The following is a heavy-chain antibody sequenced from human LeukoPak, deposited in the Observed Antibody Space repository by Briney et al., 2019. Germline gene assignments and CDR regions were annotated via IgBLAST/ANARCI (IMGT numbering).Heavy chain of an antibody. Sequence: PGGSLRLSCAASGFTFSSYSMNWVRQAPGKGLEWVSSISSSSSYIYYADSVKGRFTISRDNAKNSLYLQMNSLRAEDTAVYYCARDRQYDNPWDYRGQGTLVTVSS. J-gene: IGHJ4*02. CDR2: ISSSSSYI. V-gene: IGHV3-21*01. CDR1: GFTFSSYS. D-gene: IGHD3-22*01. CDR3: ARDRQYDNPWDY.